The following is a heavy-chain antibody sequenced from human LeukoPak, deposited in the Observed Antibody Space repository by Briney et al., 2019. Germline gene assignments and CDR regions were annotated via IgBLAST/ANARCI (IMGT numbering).Heavy chain of an antibody. D-gene: IGHD3-22*01. CDR1: GSTFSTFW. CDR3: ATYLYATSAFDS. V-gene: IGHV3-7*03. Sequence: GSLTLSCAASGSTFSTFWMSWVRQAPGKGLEWVANINEDGRGVYYVDSVMGRSTTSRDNAKNSVSLQMNSVRAEDTAVYYCATYLYATSAFDSWGQGPLVTVSS. J-gene: IGHJ5*01. CDR2: INEDGRGV.